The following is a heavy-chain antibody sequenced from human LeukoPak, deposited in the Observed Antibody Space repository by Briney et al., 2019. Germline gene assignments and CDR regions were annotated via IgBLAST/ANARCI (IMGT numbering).Heavy chain of an antibody. CDR1: GFTFSSSW. J-gene: IGHJ4*02. CDR3: ARVPGVPSLDY. Sequence: GGSLRLSCAASGFTFSSSWIGWVRQAPGKGLEWVANIKEDGSEKYYVDSVKGRFTISRDNAKNSLYLQMNSLRAEDTAVYYCARVPGVPSLDYWGQGTLVTVSS. CDR2: IKEDGSEK. D-gene: IGHD7-27*01. V-gene: IGHV3-7*01.